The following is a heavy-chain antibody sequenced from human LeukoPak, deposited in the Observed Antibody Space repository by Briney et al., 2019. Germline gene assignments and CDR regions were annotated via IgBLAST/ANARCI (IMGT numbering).Heavy chain of an antibody. J-gene: IGHJ4*02. CDR3: ARGRGTFGVVTQRDFDY. CDR1: GGTFSSYA. CDR2: IIPIFGTA. V-gene: IGHV1-69*13. D-gene: IGHD3-3*01. Sequence: GASVKVSCKASGGTFSSYAISWVRQAPGQGLEWMGGIIPIFGTANYAQKFQGRVTITADESTSTAYMELSSLRSEDTAVYYCARGRGTFGVVTQRDFDYWGQGTLVTVSS.